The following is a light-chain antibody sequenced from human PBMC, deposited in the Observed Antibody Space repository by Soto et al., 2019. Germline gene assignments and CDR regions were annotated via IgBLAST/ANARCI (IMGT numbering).Light chain of an antibody. J-gene: IGKJ4*01. V-gene: IGKV1-5*01. Sequence: DIQLIQFPSALSGSVGDRVTITCRASRDIFKHVAWYQKKEGSAPKVLIFGASNLQVGVPSRFSGTGSGTEFTLAIDSLQPDDSATYFCQQCNSLSISFGGGTTVQIK. CDR1: RDIFKH. CDR2: GAS. CDR3: QQCNSLSIS.